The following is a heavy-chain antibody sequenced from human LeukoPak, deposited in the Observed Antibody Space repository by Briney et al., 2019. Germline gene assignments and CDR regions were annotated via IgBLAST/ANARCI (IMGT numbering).Heavy chain of an antibody. V-gene: IGHV3-21*01. CDR3: ARASGYVAVAGHLSY. CDR2: ISSSSSYI. J-gene: IGHJ4*02. CDR1: GFTFSSYS. D-gene: IGHD6-19*01. Sequence: GGSLRLSCAASGFTFSSYSMNWVRQAPGKGLEWVSSISSSSSYIYYADSVEGRFTISRDNAKNSLYLQMNSLRAEDTAVYYCARASGYVAVAGHLSYWGQGTLVTVSS.